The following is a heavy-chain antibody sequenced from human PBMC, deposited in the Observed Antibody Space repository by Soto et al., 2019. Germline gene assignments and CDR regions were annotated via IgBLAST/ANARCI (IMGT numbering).Heavy chain of an antibody. J-gene: IGHJ5*02. D-gene: IGHD3-3*01. Sequence: GASVKVSCKASGYTFTSYDINWVRQATGQGLEWMGWMNPNSGNTGYAQKFQGRVTMTRNTSISTAYMELSSLRSEDTAVYYCARGLRFLEWLSKDLDPWGQGTLVTVSS. CDR1: GYTFTSYD. V-gene: IGHV1-8*01. CDR2: MNPNSGNT. CDR3: ARGLRFLEWLSKDLDP.